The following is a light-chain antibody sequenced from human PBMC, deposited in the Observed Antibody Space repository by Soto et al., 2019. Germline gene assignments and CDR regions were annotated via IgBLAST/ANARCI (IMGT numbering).Light chain of an antibody. V-gene: IGLV2-11*01. CDR1: SSDVGGYNY. Sequence: QSALTQPRSVSGSPGQSVTISCTGTSSDVGGYNYVSWYQQHPGKAPKLMIYDVSKRPSGVPDRFSGSKSGNTASLTISVLQAEDEADYYCCSYAGNYAFVVFGGGTKLTVL. CDR3: CSYAGNYAFVV. CDR2: DVS. J-gene: IGLJ2*01.